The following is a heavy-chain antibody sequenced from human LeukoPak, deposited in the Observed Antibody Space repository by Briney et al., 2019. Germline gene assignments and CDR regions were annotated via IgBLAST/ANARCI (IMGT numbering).Heavy chain of an antibody. Sequence: PGGSLRHSCAASGFTFSSYGMHWVRQAPGKGLEWVAFIRYDGSNKYYADSVKGRFTISRDNSKNTLYLQMNSLRAEDTAVYYCAKAGKLIGVADYYYMDVWGKGTTVTVSS. CDR3: AKAGKLIGVADYYYMDV. J-gene: IGHJ6*03. D-gene: IGHD2-8*01. CDR1: GFTFSSYG. V-gene: IGHV3-30*02. CDR2: IRYDGSNK.